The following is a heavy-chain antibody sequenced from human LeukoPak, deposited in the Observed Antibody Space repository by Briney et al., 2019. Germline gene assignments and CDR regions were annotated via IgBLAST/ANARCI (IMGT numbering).Heavy chain of an antibody. CDR1: GASISSGNFY. D-gene: IGHD3-10*01. CDR3: ARFGSLPIRTGSGSSDSFDY. CDR2: VFSNGRT. V-gene: IGHV4-30-4*02. Sequence: SETPSLTCTVSGASISSGNFYWSWIRQPPGKGLEWIGYVFSNGRTYYHPSLRSRLTISVDTSKNQFSLKLSSVTAADTAVYYCARFGSLPIRTGSGSSDSFDYWGQGTLVTVSS. J-gene: IGHJ4*02.